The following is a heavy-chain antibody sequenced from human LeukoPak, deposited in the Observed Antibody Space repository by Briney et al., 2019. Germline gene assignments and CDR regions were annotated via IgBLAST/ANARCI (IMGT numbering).Heavy chain of an antibody. Sequence: ASVKVSCKASGYTFTSYYMHWVRQAPGQGLEWMGIINPSGGSTSYAQKFQGRVTMTRDTSTSTVYMELSSLRSEDTAVYYCAKCGGDYYYYYYMDVWGKGTTVTVSS. D-gene: IGHD2-21*02. V-gene: IGHV1-46*01. CDR1: GYTFTSYY. J-gene: IGHJ6*03. CDR2: INPSGGST. CDR3: AKCGGDYYYYYYMDV.